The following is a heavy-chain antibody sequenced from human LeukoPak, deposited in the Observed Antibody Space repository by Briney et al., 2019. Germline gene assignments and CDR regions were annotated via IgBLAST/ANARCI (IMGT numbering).Heavy chain of an antibody. CDR3: ARSSDYSNYIIDY. CDR1: GYTFTGYY. Sequence: GASVKVSCKASGYTFTGYYMHWVRQAPGQGLEWMGWINPNSGGTNYAQKFQGRVTMTRDTSMSTAYMEVTRLTSDDTAVYFCARSSDYSNYIIDYWGQGTLVTVSS. V-gene: IGHV1-2*02. CDR2: INPNSGGT. D-gene: IGHD4-11*01. J-gene: IGHJ4*02.